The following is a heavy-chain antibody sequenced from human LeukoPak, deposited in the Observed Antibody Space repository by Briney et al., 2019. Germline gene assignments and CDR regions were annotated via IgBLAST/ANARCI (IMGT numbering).Heavy chain of an antibody. J-gene: IGHJ4*02. D-gene: IGHD3-10*01. CDR1: GFTFSNYW. CDR3: AKDDAWLRFGE. CDR2: ISPSGDIT. Sequence: GGSLRLSCAASGFTFSNYWMSWVRQAPGKGLEWDSGISPSGDITYYADSVKGRFTISRDNSKNTLYLEVISLTADAAAAYYCAKDDAWLRFGEWSQGTLVSVSS. V-gene: IGHV3-23*01.